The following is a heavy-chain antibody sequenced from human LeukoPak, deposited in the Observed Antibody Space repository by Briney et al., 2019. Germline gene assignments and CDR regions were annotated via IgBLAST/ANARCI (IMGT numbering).Heavy chain of an antibody. CDR3: ASSGYSSGWYPIDY. V-gene: IGHV4-39*01. CDR2: IYYSGST. Sequence: SETLSLTCTVSGGSISSSSYYWGWIRQPPGTGLEWIGSIYYSGSTYYNPSLKSRVTISVDTSKNQFSLKLSSVTAADTAVYYCASSGYSSGWYPIDYWGQGPLVTVSS. D-gene: IGHD6-19*01. CDR1: GGSISSSSYY. J-gene: IGHJ4*02.